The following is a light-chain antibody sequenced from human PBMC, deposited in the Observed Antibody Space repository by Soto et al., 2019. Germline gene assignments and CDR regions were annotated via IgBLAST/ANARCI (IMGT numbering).Light chain of an antibody. V-gene: IGKV3-15*01. J-gene: IGKJ1*01. Sequence: EIVMTQSPATLSVSPGERATLSCRASQSVNSNLAWYQQKPGQAPRLLIYTASARATGIPARFSGSGSGTEFPLTISSLQSEDFAVYYCQQHNNWPRTFGQGTKVEIK. CDR3: QQHNNWPRT. CDR2: TAS. CDR1: QSVNSN.